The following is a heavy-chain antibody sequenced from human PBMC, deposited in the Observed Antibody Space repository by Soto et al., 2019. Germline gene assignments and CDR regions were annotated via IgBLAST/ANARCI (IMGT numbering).Heavy chain of an antibody. V-gene: IGHV1-3*01. CDR3: ASEGLVINYYYYYYYMDV. Sequence: QVQLVQSGAEVKKPGASVKVSCKASGYTFTSYAMHWVRQAPGQRLEWMGWINAGNGNTKYSQKFQGRVTITRDTSASTAYMELSSLRSEDTAVYYCASEGLVINYYYYYYYMDVWGKGNTVTVSS. CDR2: INAGNGNT. D-gene: IGHD3-3*01. J-gene: IGHJ6*03. CDR1: GYTFTSYA.